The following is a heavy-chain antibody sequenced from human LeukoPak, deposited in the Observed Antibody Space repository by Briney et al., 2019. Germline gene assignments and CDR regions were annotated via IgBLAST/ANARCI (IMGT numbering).Heavy chain of an antibody. J-gene: IGHJ4*02. V-gene: IGHV3-66*01. CDR2: IYSGGST. CDR3: ARDSVAGTGDY. D-gene: IGHD6-19*01. Sequence: GGSLRLSCAASGFTVSSNYMSWVRQAPGKGLEWVSVIYSGGSTYYADSVKGRFTISRDNSKTTLYLQLTSLRAEDTAVYYCARDSVAGTGDYWGQGTLVTVSS. CDR1: GFTVSSNY.